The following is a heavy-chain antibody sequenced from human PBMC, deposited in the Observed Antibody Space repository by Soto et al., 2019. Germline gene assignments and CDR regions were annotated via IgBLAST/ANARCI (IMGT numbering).Heavy chain of an antibody. D-gene: IGHD2-21*02. V-gene: IGHV4-59*01. CDR3: ARESYCGGDCYTRSTFDY. CDR1: GGSISSYY. CDR2: IYYSGST. J-gene: IGHJ4*02. Sequence: SETLSLTCTVSGGSISSYYWSWIRQPPGKGLEWIGYIYYSGSTNYNPSLKSRVTISVDTSKNQFSLELSSVTAADTAVYYCARESYCGGDCYTRSTFDYWGQGTLVTVSS.